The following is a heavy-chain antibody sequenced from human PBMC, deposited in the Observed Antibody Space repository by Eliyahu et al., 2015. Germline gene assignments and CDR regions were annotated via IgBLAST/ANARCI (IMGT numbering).Heavy chain of an antibody. V-gene: IGHV3-72*01. J-gene: IGHJ4*02. CDR3: VRSIPNSQFDC. Sequence: EVQLVESGGGLVQPGGSLRLSCAASGFNFNDHYMDWVRQAPGKGLEWVGRSRNKANSYSTEYAASVKGRFTMSRDGSKNSVYLQMNSLKTEDTAVYFCVRSIPNSQFDCWSQGTLVTVSS. D-gene: IGHD2-21*01. CDR2: SRNKANSYST. CDR1: GFNFNDHY.